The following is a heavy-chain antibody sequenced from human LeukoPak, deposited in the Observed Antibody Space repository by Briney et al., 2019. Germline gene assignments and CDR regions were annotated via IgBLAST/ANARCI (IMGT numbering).Heavy chain of an antibody. CDR2: IWYDGSNK. CDR3: ARGQVGGHFDY. CDR1: GFTFSNYG. J-gene: IGHJ4*02. D-gene: IGHD1-26*01. Sequence: PGGSLRLSCAASGFTFSNYGMHWVRQAPGKGLEWVAVIWYDGSNKSCADSVKGRFTISRDNSMHTLYLQMNSLRAEDTAVYYCARGQVGGHFDYWGQGTLVTVSS. V-gene: IGHV3-33*01.